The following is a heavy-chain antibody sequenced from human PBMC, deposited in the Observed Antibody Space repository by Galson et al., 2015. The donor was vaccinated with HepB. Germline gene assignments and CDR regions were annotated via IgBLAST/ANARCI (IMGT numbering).Heavy chain of an antibody. D-gene: IGHD3-10*01. CDR1: GGSISSYY. CDR3: AREGRFGWYLDL. CDR2: IYYSGST. J-gene: IGHJ2*01. Sequence: ETLSLTCTVSGGSISSYYWSWIRQPPGKGLEWIGYIYYSGSTNYNPSLKSRVTISVATSKNQFSLRLNSVTPADTAVYYCAREGRFGWYLDLWGRGSLVTVSS. V-gene: IGHV4-59*01.